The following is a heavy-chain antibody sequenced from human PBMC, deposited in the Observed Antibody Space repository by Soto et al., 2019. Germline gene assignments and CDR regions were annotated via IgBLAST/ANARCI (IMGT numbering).Heavy chain of an antibody. CDR3: ATDPTVTTSDYYYYYYMDV. D-gene: IGHD4-17*01. Sequence: ASVKVSCKASGYTFTSNAMHWVRQAPGQRLEWMGWINAGNGNTKYSQKFQGRVTITRDTSASTAYMELSSLRSEDTAVYYCATDPTVTTSDYYYYYYMDVWGKGTTVTVSS. CDR1: GYTFTSNA. V-gene: IGHV1-3*01. J-gene: IGHJ6*03. CDR2: INAGNGNT.